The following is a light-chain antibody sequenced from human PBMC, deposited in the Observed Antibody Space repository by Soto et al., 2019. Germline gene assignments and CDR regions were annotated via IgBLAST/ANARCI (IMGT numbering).Light chain of an antibody. CDR3: QQYNNWPLT. Sequence: EIVMTQSPATLSVSPGERATLSCRASQSVSSNLAWYQQKPGQVPRLLIYGASSRATGIPVRFSGSGSGTEFTLTISSLQSEDFAVYYCQQYNNWPLTFGQGTRLEI. CDR1: QSVSSN. V-gene: IGKV3-15*01. CDR2: GAS. J-gene: IGKJ5*01.